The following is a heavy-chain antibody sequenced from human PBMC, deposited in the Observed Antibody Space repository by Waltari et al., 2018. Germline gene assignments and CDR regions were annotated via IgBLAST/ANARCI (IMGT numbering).Heavy chain of an antibody. V-gene: IGHV1-8*02. Sequence: QVQLVQSGAEVKKPGASGRASCTASGYTFATYDINWVRQAPGQGLEYMGWMNPNSGNTGYAQKFQGRLTFTGDTSISTAYMELSSLTSEDTAVYYCASEPFYARWGQGTLVTVSS. D-gene: IGHD2-2*01. J-gene: IGHJ4*02. CDR3: ASEPFYAR. CDR2: MNPNSGNT. CDR1: GYTFATYD.